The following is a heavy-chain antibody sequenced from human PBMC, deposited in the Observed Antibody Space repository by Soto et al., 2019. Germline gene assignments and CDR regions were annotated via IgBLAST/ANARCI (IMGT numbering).Heavy chain of an antibody. CDR1: GFTFSNAW. J-gene: IGHJ4*02. CDR3: TTLTMIVVHDDF. V-gene: IGHV3-15*07. CDR2: IKSKTDGGAT. D-gene: IGHD3-22*01. Sequence: EVQLVESGGGLVKPGGSLRLSCAASGFTFSNAWMNWVRQAPGKGLEWVGRIKSKTDGGATDYAAPVKGRFTISREDSKNTLYLQTNSVKTEDTAMYYCTTLTMIVVHDDFWGQGTLVTVSS.